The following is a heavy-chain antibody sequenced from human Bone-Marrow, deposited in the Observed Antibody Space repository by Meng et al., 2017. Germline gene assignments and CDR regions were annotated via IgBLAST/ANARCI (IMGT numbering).Heavy chain of an antibody. Sequence: QVQLKESGPGLVKPSGTLSLTCTFSGDSLSSDIWWRWVRQQPGKGLEWNGEVYHRGDTNYNPSLKSRVDRSVDKSKIQFYLILFSVTAADSAVYYCVRYQGRELINHWGQGTLVTVSS. CDR2: VYHRGDT. J-gene: IGHJ4*02. CDR3: VRYQGRELINH. V-gene: IGHV4-4*02. D-gene: IGHD1-7*01. CDR1: GDSLSSDIW.